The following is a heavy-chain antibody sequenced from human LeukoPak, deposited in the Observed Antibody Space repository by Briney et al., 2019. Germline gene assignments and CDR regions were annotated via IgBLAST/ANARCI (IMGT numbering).Heavy chain of an antibody. CDR3: ARGAYDSSRYYLLDY. CDR2: IYYSGST. D-gene: IGHD3-22*01. Sequence: PSETLSLTCTVSGVSISRGGYYWSWIRQHPGKGLELIGYIYYSGSTYYNPSLKSRVTISVDTSKNQFSLKLSSVTAADTAVYYCARGAYDSSRYYLLDYWGQGTLVTVSS. CDR1: GVSISRGGYY. J-gene: IGHJ4*02. V-gene: IGHV4-31*03.